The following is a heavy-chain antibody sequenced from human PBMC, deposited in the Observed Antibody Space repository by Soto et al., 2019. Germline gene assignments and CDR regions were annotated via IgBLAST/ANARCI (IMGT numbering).Heavy chain of an antibody. CDR2: IYDRGIT. Sequence: QMQLQESGPGLVKPSGTLSLTCAVSSGSLSSSNGWRWVRQFPGKGLEWIGDIYDRGITNYSPSLKSRVTISVDKPKNQVSLKLISVTAADTAIYYCATRMTDTSVYYYYYMDVWGKGTAVTVSS. J-gene: IGHJ6*03. D-gene: IGHD2-15*01. V-gene: IGHV4-4*02. CDR1: SGSLSSSNG. CDR3: ATRMTDTSVYYYYYMDV.